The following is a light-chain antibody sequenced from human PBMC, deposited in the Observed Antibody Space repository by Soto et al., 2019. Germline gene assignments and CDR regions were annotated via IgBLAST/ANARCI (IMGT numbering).Light chain of an antibody. Sequence: DIQMTQSPSTLSASVGDRVTITCRASQSASTFLAWYQQKPWQAPKLLIYDASTLQSGVPSRFSASGSGTEFALTISGLKPDDFAVYYCQQYNRYAVTFGQGTKVDIK. CDR3: QQYNRYAVT. V-gene: IGKV1-5*01. J-gene: IGKJ1*01. CDR1: QSASTF. CDR2: DAS.